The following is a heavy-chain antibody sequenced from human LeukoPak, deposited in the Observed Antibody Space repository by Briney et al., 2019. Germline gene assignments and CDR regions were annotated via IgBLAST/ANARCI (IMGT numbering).Heavy chain of an antibody. CDR1: GYTFTGYY. D-gene: IGHD5-12*01. Sequence: GASVKVSCKASGYTFTGYYMHWVRQAPGQGLEWMGWISPNSGGTNYAQKFQGWVTMTRDTSISTAYMELSRLRSDDTAVYYCARDSFGYSGYDLGNWGQGTLVTVSS. CDR2: ISPNSGGT. V-gene: IGHV1-2*04. J-gene: IGHJ4*02. CDR3: ARDSFGYSGYDLGN.